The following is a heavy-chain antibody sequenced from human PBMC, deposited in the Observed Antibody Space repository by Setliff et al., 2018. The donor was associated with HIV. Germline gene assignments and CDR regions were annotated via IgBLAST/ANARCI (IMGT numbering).Heavy chain of an antibody. CDR1: GYTFTGHY. D-gene: IGHD6-13*01. CDR2: INPKSGGI. Sequence: ASVKVSCKASGYTFTGHYMHWVRQAPGQGLEWMGRINPKSGGINYAQKFQGRVTLTRDTSISTAYMELSSLRSEDTGVYYCAIGSSNWPHRPNNYYFDYWGQGTPVTVSS. V-gene: IGHV1-2*05. J-gene: IGHJ4*02. CDR3: AIGSSNWPHRPNNYYFDY.